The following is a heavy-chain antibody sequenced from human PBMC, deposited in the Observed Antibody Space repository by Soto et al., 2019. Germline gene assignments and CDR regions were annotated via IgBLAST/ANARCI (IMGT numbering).Heavy chain of an antibody. CDR2: INPNSGGT. J-gene: IGHJ6*02. V-gene: IGHV1-2*04. D-gene: IGHD6-13*01. CDR1: GYTFTGYY. Sequence: ASVKVSCEASGYTFTGYYMHWVRQAPGQGLEWMGWINPNSGGTNYAQKFQGWVTMTRDTSISTAYMELSRLRSDDTAVYYCARDGLGYSSSWYAGYYYYGMDVWGQGTTVTVSS. CDR3: ARDGLGYSSSWYAGYYYYGMDV.